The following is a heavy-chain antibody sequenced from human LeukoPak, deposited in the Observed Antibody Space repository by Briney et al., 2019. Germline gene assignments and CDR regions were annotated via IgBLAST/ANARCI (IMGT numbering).Heavy chain of an antibody. CDR3: ARASPGYYDFWSGYDYYYYYYMDV. J-gene: IGHJ6*03. CDR2: IKQDGSEK. CDR1: GFTFSSYW. V-gene: IGHV3-7*01. Sequence: PGGSLRLSCAASGFTFSSYWMSWVRQAPGKGLEWVANIKQDGSEKYYVDSVKGRFTISRDNAKNSLYLQMNSLRAEDTAVYYCARASPGYYDFWSGYDYYYYYYMDVWGKGTTVTVSS. D-gene: IGHD3-3*01.